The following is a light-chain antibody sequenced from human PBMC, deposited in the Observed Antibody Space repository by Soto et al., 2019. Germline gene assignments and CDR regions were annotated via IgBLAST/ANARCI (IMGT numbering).Light chain of an antibody. V-gene: IGKV3-11*01. J-gene: IGKJ5*01. Sequence: DIVLGHYPTILYLSPGVRATLSCRASQDVSSYLAWYQQKPGQAPRLLIYDASDRATGIPARFSGTGSGTDFTLSISIFEPEDFALYCSQLRTNLPITSGQGTRLEI. CDR2: DAS. CDR1: QDVSSY. CDR3: QLRTNLPIT.